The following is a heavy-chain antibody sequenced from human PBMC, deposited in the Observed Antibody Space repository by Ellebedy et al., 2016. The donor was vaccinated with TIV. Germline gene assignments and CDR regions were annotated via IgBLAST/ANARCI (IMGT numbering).Heavy chain of an antibody. V-gene: IGHV3-30*03. CDR3: ARDESGSSWYYYFDH. J-gene: IGHJ4*02. Sequence: GESLKISCAASGFTFSSYGIHWVRQAPGKGLEWVAVISYDGINDYYADSVKGRFTISGDNSKTTFYLQMNSLKTEDTAVYYCARDESGSSWYYYFDHWGQGTLVTVSS. CDR2: ISYDGIND. D-gene: IGHD6-13*01. CDR1: GFTFSSYG.